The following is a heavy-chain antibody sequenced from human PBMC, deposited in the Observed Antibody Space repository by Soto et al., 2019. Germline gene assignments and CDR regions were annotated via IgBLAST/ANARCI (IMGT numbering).Heavy chain of an antibody. D-gene: IGHD3-22*01. CDR1: GYSFTSYW. V-gene: IGHV5-10-1*01. J-gene: IGHJ6*02. CDR2: IDPRDSYT. CDR3: AIRSNYYDSSGYQQPEPDPFYYYGMDV. Sequence: PGESLKISCKGSGYSFTSYWISWVRQMPGKGLEWMGRIDPRDSYTNSSPSFQGHVPISADKSISTAYLQWSSLKASDTAMYYCAIRSNYYDSSGYQQPEPDPFYYYGMDVWGQGTTVTVSS.